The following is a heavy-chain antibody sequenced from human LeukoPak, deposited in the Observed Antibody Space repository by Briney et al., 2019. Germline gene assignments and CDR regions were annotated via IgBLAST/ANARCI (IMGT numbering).Heavy chain of an antibody. Sequence: ASVKVSCKASGYTFTSYDINWVRQATGRGLERMGWMNPNSGNTGYAQKFQGRVTMTRNTSISTAYMELSSLRSEDTAVYYCARGRYCSSTSCYTVWFDPWGQGTLVTVSS. CDR1: GYTFTSYD. CDR2: MNPNSGNT. J-gene: IGHJ5*02. V-gene: IGHV1-8*01. D-gene: IGHD2-2*02. CDR3: ARGRYCSSTSCYTVWFDP.